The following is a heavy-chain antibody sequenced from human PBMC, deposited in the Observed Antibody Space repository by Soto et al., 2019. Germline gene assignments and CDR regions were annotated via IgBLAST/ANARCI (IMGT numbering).Heavy chain of an antibody. CDR2: IIPIFGTA. Sequence: QVQLVQSGAEVKTPGSSVKVSCKASGGTFSSYAISWVRQAPGQGLEWMGGIIPIFGTANYAQKFHGRVTITAGESTSRGYMELSSMTSEDTAVYYCAVELRQGSIWWGQGTLVTVSS. CDR1: GGTFSSYA. CDR3: AVELRQGSIW. J-gene: IGHJ4*02. V-gene: IGHV1-69*12. D-gene: IGHD1-7*01.